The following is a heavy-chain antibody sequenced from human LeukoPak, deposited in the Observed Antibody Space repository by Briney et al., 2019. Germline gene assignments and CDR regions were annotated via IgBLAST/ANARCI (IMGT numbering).Heavy chain of an antibody. CDR1: GFTFSSYA. J-gene: IGHJ4*02. CDR3: ATSSGAYQYYFDY. V-gene: IGHV3-64*01. Sequence: GGSLRLSCAASGFTFSSYAMHWVRQAPGKGLEYVSAISSNGGSTYYANSVKGRFTISRDNSKNTLYLQMGSLRAEDMAVYYCATSSGAYQYYFDYWGQETLVTVSS. CDR2: ISSNGGST. D-gene: IGHD1-1*01.